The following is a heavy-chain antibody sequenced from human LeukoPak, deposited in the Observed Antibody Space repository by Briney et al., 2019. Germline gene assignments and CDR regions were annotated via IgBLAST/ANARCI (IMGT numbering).Heavy chain of an antibody. V-gene: IGHV1-2*02. CDR3: ARGYYTFDY. Sequence: GASVKVSCKASGYTFTGYYMHWVRQAPGQGLEWMGWINPNSGGTNYAQKFQGRVTMTRDRSISTVYMELSRLTSDDTALYYCARGYYTFDYWGQGTLVTVSS. J-gene: IGHJ4*02. CDR1: GYTFTGYY. CDR2: INPNSGGT. D-gene: IGHD3-3*01.